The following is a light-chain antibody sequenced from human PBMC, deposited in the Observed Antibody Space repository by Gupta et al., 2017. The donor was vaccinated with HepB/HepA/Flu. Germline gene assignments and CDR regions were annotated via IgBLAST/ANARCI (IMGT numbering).Light chain of an antibody. V-gene: IGKV1-39*01. CDR2: AAS. J-gene: IGKJ4*01. Sequence: IQMAQSPSSLSASVGDRVTITCRASQSITSYLNWYQQKPGTAPKLLIYAASSLQSGVPSRFSGSVSGTDFTLTISMLQPEDFATYYCQQTDDPPLTFGGGTKVEIK. CDR1: QSITSY. CDR3: QQTDDPPLT.